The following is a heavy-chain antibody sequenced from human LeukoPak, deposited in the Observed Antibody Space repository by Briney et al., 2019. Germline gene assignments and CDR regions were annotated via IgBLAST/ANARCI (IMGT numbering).Heavy chain of an antibody. D-gene: IGHD3-9*01. CDR3: ARVFVLRYFDPFDY. V-gene: IGHV1-2*02. CDR1: GYTFTVYY. CDR2: INPNSGGT. Sequence: GASVTVSCKASGYTFTVYYMHWVRQAPGQGLEWMGWINPNSGGTNYAQKFQGRVTMTRDTSISTAYMELSRLRSDDTAVYYCARVFVLRYFDPFDYWGQGTLVTVSS. J-gene: IGHJ4*02.